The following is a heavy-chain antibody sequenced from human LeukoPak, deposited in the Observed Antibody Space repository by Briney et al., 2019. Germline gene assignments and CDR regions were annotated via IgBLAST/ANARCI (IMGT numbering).Heavy chain of an antibody. V-gene: IGHV4-34*01. CDR3: ARGGRYYDVWSGYYPLFDY. D-gene: IGHD3-3*01. Sequence: PSETLSLTCAVYGGSFSGYYWSWIRQPPGKGLEWIGEINHSGSTNYNPSLKSRVTISVDTSKNQFSLKLSSVTAADTAAYYCARGGRYYDVWSGYYPLFDYWGQGTLVTVSS. CDR1: GGSFSGYY. CDR2: INHSGST. J-gene: IGHJ4*02.